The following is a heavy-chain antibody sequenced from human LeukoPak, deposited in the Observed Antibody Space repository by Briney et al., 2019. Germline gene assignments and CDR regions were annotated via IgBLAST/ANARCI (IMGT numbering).Heavy chain of an antibody. CDR3: ARGGENLWFGTYYYYGMDV. CDR1: GYTFTSYD. J-gene: IGHJ6*02. CDR2: MNPNSGNT. Sequence: ASVKVSCKASGYTFTSYDINWVRQATGQGLEWMGWMNPNSGNTGYAQKFQGRVTMTRNTSISTAYMELSSLRSEDTAVYYCARGGENLWFGTYYYYGMDVWGQGTTVTVSS. D-gene: IGHD3-10*01. V-gene: IGHV1-8*01.